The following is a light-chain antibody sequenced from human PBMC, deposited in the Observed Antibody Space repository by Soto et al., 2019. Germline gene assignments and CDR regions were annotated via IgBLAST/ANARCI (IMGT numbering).Light chain of an antibody. CDR3: QQYSTYSRT. CDR2: KAS. J-gene: IGKJ2*02. Sequence: DIQMTQSPSTLSASVGDRVTLTCRASQSISTWLAWYQQKPGKAPKLLIYKASSLEGGVPSRFSGSGSGTEFTLTISSLQPDDFATYYCQQYSTYSRTFGQGTKVET. V-gene: IGKV1-5*03. CDR1: QSISTW.